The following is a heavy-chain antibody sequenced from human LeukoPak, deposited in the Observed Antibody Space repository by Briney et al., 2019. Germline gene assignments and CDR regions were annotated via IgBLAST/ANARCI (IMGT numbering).Heavy chain of an antibody. D-gene: IGHD6-19*01. CDR2: IYYSGST. CDR1: GGSISIGGYY. CDR3: VREVAVAGTNWFDP. Sequence: SQTLSLTCTVSGGSISIGGYYWSWIRQHPGKGLEWIGYIYYSGSTYYNPSLKSRVTISVDTSKNQFSLKLSSVTAADTAVYYCVREVAVAGTNWFDPWGQGTLVTVSS. V-gene: IGHV4-31*03. J-gene: IGHJ5*02.